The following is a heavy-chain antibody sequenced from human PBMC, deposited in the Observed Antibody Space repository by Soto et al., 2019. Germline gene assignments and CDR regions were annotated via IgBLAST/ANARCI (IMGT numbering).Heavy chain of an antibody. Sequence: QVQLVQSGAEVKKPGSSVKVSCKASGGTFSSYAISWVRQAPGQGLEWMGGIIPIFGTANYAQKFQGRVTITADESTSTAYMELSSLRSEDTAVYYCAREGGSSSLAWLHHGGVNWFDPCGQGTLVTVSS. V-gene: IGHV1-69*01. J-gene: IGHJ5*02. CDR1: GGTFSSYA. D-gene: IGHD6-13*01. CDR3: AREGGSSSLAWLHHGGVNWFDP. CDR2: IIPIFGTA.